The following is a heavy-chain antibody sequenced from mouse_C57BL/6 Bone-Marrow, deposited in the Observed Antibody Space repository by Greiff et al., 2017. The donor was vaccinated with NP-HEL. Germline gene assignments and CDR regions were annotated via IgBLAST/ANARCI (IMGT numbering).Heavy chain of an antibody. D-gene: IGHD6-1*01. CDR2: INPSSGYT. Sequence: QVQLKQSGAELARPGASVKMSCKASGYTFTSYTMHWVKQRPGQGLEWIGYINPSSGYTKYNQKFKDKATLTADKSSSTAYMQLSSLTSEDSAVYYCASSLRAMDYWGQGTSVTVSS. CDR3: ASSLRAMDY. V-gene: IGHV1-4*01. CDR1: GYTFTSYT. J-gene: IGHJ4*01.